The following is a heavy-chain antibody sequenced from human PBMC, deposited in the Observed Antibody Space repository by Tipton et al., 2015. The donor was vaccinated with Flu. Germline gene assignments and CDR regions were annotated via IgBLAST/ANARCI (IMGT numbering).Heavy chain of an antibody. CDR2: IDFSGST. Sequence: TLSLTCTVSGDSVSNSDYYRNWIRQEPGKGLEWIGHIDFSGSTHYNPSLKSRLTISIDTSKNQFSLRLNGVTGADTAVYYCAREGPYFYGMDVWDQGTTVTVSS. J-gene: IGHJ6*02. V-gene: IGHV4-31*03. CDR1: GDSVSNSDYY. CDR3: AREGPYFYGMDV.